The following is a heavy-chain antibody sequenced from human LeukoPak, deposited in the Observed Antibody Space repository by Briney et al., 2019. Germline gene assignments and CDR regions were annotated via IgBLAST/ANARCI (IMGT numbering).Heavy chain of an antibody. Sequence: GGSLRLSCAVSGFTFSSYWMHWIRQAPGKGLVWVSRIDRDGSRINYADSVKGRFTISRDNGKNTLFLQMNSLRAEDAAVYYCVRGNDYGGPHYWGQGTLVTVSS. J-gene: IGHJ4*02. D-gene: IGHD4-23*01. V-gene: IGHV3-74*01. CDR2: IDRDGSRI. CDR1: GFTFSSYW. CDR3: VRGNDYGGPHY.